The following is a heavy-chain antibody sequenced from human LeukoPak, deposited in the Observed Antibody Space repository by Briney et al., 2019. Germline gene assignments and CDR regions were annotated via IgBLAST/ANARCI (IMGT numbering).Heavy chain of an antibody. J-gene: IGHJ5*02. CDR3: ARPVYCSGGSCSNWFDP. Sequence: SETLSLTCTVSGGSISSYYWSWIRQPPGKGLEWIGYIYYSGSTNYNPSLKSRVTISVDTSKNQFSLKLSSVTAADTAVYYCARPVYCSGGSCSNWFDPWGQGTLVTVSS. CDR2: IYYSGST. V-gene: IGHV4-59*08. CDR1: GGSISSYY. D-gene: IGHD2-15*01.